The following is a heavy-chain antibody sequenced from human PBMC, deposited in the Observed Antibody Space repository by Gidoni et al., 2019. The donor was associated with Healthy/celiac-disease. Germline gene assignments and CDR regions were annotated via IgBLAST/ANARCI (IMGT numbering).Heavy chain of an antibody. CDR3: ARDSYGSGSPPLNWFDP. J-gene: IGHJ5*02. CDR2: ISSSSSTI. CDR1: GFTFSSES. D-gene: IGHD3-10*01. V-gene: IGHV3-48*01. Sequence: EVQLVESGGGLVQPGGSLRLSCAASGFTFSSESMNWVRQAPGKGLEGVSYISSSSSTIYYADSVKGRFTISRDNAKNSLYLQMNSLRAEDTAVYYCARDSYGSGSPPLNWFDPWGQGTLFTVSS.